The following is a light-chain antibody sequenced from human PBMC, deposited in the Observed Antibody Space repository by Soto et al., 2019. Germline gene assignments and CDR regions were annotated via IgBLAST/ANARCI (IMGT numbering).Light chain of an antibody. CDR1: QSISSY. V-gene: IGKV1-39*01. J-gene: IGKJ4*01. CDR3: QQSYKTPLT. Sequence: DIQMTQSPSSLSASVGDRVTITCRASQSISSYLNWYQQKPGKAPKLLIYDASSLQSGVSSRFSGGGSGTDFTLTISSLQPEDFATYYCQQSYKTPLTFGGGTKVEI. CDR2: DAS.